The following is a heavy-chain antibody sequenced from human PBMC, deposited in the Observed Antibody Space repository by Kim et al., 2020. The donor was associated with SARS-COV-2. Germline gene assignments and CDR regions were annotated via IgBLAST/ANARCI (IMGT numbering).Heavy chain of an antibody. Sequence: GGSLRLSCAASGFTVSSNYMSWVRQAPGKGLEWVSVIYSGGSTYYADSVKGRFTISRDNSKNTLYLPMNSLRAEDTAGYYCVTEYSGSNLRRYYYYGMDV. CDR1: GFTVSSNY. J-gene: IGHJ6*01. CDR2: IYSGGST. V-gene: IGHV3-53*01. CDR3: VTEYSGSNLRRYYYYGMDV. D-gene: IGHD1-26*01.